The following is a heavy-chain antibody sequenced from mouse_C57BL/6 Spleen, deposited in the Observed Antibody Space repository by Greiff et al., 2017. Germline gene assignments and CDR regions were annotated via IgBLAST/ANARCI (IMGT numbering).Heavy chain of an antibody. CDR3: ATSYYGYDGYAMDY. J-gene: IGHJ4*01. CDR1: GYTFTSYW. V-gene: IGHV1-52*01. Sequence: QVQLQQPGAELVRPGSSVKLSCKASGYTFTSYWMHWVKQRPIQGLEWIGNIDPSDSETHYNQKFKDKATLTVDKSSSTAYMQLSSLTSEDSAVYYWATSYYGYDGYAMDYWGQGTSVTVSS. D-gene: IGHD2-2*01. CDR2: IDPSDSET.